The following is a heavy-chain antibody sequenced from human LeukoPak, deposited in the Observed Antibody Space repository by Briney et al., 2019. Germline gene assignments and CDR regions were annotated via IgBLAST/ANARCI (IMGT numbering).Heavy chain of an antibody. D-gene: IGHD3-3*01. V-gene: IGHV4-61*02. CDR2: IYTSGST. CDR1: GGSISSGSYY. Sequence: SETLSLTCTVSGGSISSGSYYWSWIRQPAGKGLEWIGRIYTSGSTNYNPSLKSRVTISVATSKNQFSLKLSSVTAADTAVYYCASSFGVAWYYFDYWGQGTLVTVSS. J-gene: IGHJ4*02. CDR3: ASSFGVAWYYFDY.